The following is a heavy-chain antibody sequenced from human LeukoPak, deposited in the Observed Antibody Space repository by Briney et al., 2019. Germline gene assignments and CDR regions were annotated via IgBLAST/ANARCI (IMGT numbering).Heavy chain of an antibody. CDR2: ISSNGGST. CDR1: GFTFSNYA. V-gene: IGHV3-64*01. D-gene: IGHD6-19*01. J-gene: IGHJ4*02. Sequence: GGSLRLSCAASGFTFSNYATHWVRQAPGKGLEYVATISSNGGSTYFANAVQGRFTISKDNSKNMVHLQMGSLRVEDTAVYYCAKDEAGYSSGWGQGTLVTVSS. CDR3: AKDEAGYSSG.